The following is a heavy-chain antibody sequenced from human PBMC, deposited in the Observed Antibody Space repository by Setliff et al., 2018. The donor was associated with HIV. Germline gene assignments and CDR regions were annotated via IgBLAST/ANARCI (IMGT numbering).Heavy chain of an antibody. CDR3: AKGGYGGAYYVAGY. CDR1: GFRVTDTY. CDR2: IYKAGKT. Sequence: GGSLRLSCEASGFRVTDTYMAWVRQAPGKGLEWVTLIYKAGKTYYAEFVKGRFTIARDDTKNTVSLQMTNLEPGDTAMYYCAKGGYGGAYYVAGYWGQGTKVTVSS. D-gene: IGHD5-18*01. V-gene: IGHV3-53*01. J-gene: IGHJ4*02.